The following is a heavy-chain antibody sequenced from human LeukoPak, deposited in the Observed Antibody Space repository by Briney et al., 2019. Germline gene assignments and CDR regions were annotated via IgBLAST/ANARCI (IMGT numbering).Heavy chain of an antibody. CDR3: ARALRSSYSYFDY. CDR2: ISGSGGST. Sequence: GGSLRLSCAASGFTFSSYAMSWVRQAPGEGLEWVSKISGSGGSTYYADSVKGRFTISRDNSKNTLYLQMNSLRAEDTAIYYCARALRSSYSYFDYWGQETLVTVSS. CDR1: GFTFSSYA. V-gene: IGHV3-23*01. J-gene: IGHJ4*02. D-gene: IGHD6-13*01.